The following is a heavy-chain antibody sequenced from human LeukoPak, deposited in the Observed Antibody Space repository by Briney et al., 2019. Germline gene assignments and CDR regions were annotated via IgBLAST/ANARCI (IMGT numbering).Heavy chain of an antibody. Sequence: SETLSLTCTVSGGSISSGNYWSWIRQPAGKGLEWIGRIYTSGSTNYNPSLKSRVTISVDTSKNQFSLKLSSVTAADTAVYYCAREVVVIALDPFDPWGQGTLVTVSS. J-gene: IGHJ5*02. CDR1: GGSISSGNY. V-gene: IGHV4-61*02. CDR2: IYTSGST. CDR3: AREVVVIALDPFDP. D-gene: IGHD2-21*01.